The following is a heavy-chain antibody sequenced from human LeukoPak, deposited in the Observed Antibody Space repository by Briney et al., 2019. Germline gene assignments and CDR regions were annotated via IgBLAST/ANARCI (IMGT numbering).Heavy chain of an antibody. V-gene: IGHV4-61*02. Sequence: SETLSLTCTVSGGSISSGSYYWSWIRQPAGKGLEWIGRIYTSGSTNYNPSLKSRVTISVDTSKNQFSLKLSSVTAADTAVYYCARDLGYCSSTSCYVFDYWGQGTLVTVSS. D-gene: IGHD2-2*01. J-gene: IGHJ4*02. CDR2: IYTSGST. CDR3: ARDLGYCSSTSCYVFDY. CDR1: GGSISSGSYY.